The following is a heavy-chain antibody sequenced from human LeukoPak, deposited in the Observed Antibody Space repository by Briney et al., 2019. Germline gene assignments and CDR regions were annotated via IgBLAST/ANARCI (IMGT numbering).Heavy chain of an antibody. Sequence: GGSLRLSCAASGFTFSSYGMHWVRQAPGKGLEWVAFIRYDGSNKYYADSVKGRFTISRDNSKNTLYLQMNSLRAEDTAVYYCAKDSRAPSYYDILTSYYTNGGDAFDIWGQGTMVTVSS. D-gene: IGHD3-9*01. CDR1: GFTFSSYG. CDR3: AKDSRAPSYYDILTSYYTNGGDAFDI. V-gene: IGHV3-30*02. J-gene: IGHJ3*02. CDR2: IRYDGSNK.